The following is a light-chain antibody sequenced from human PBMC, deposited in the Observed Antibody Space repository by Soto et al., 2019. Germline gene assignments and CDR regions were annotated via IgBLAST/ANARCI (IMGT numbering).Light chain of an antibody. V-gene: IGLV1-40*01. Sequence: QSVLTQPPSVSGAPGQRVTISCTGSSSNIGAGYDVHWYQQLPGTAPKLLIYGNSNRPSGVPDRFSGSKSGTSASLAITGLQAEDEGDYYCQSYDSSLSAVVFGGGTKLIVL. CDR3: QSYDSSLSAVV. CDR2: GNS. CDR1: SSNIGAGYD. J-gene: IGLJ2*01.